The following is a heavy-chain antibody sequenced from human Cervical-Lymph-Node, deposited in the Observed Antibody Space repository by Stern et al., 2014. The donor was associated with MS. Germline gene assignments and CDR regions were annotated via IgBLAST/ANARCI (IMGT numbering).Heavy chain of an antibody. CDR2: IYPGDSDT. Sequence: QLVQSGAEVQKPGESLKISCQGSGYSFTSYWIGWVRQMPGKGLEWMGIIYPGDSDTRYSPSFQGQVPISADKSIRTAFLQWSSLKASDTAMYYCARVPPNYDIWTGYYGGRVDYWGQGTLVTVSS. CDR3: ARVPPNYDIWTGYYGGRVDY. D-gene: IGHD3-9*01. J-gene: IGHJ4*02. CDR1: GYSFTSYW. V-gene: IGHV5-51*03.